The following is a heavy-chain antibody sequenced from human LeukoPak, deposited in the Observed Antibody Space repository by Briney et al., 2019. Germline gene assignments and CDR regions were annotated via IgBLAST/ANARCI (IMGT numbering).Heavy chain of an antibody. CDR2: IYPGDSDT. Sequence: GESLKISCKGSGYSFTSYWIGWVRQMPGKGLEWMGIIYPGDSDTRYSPSFQGQVTISADKSISTAYLQWSSLKASDTAMYYCARRRHYYDSSGYCLGMYYFDYWGQGTLVTVSS. J-gene: IGHJ4*02. CDR3: ARRRHYYDSSGYCLGMYYFDY. CDR1: GYSFTSYW. V-gene: IGHV5-51*01. D-gene: IGHD3-22*01.